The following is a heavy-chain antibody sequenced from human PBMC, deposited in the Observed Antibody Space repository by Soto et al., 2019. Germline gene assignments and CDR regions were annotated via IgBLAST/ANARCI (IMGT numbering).Heavy chain of an antibody. CDR2: ISSSSSTI. Sequence: PGGSLRLSCAASGFTFSSYSMNWVRQAPGKGLEWVTYISSSSSTIYYADSVKGRFTISRDNAKNSPYLQMNSLRAEDTAVYYCARDEDFWSGQNGNMDVWGKGTTVTVSS. CDR1: GFTFSSYS. CDR3: ARDEDFWSGQNGNMDV. J-gene: IGHJ6*03. D-gene: IGHD3-3*01. V-gene: IGHV3-48*01.